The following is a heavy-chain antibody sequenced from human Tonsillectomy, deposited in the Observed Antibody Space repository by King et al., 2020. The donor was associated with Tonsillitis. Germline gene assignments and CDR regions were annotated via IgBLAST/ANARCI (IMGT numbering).Heavy chain of an antibody. V-gene: IGHV4-59*01. CDR3: ARAPMGVDSFDM. CDR2: VHYSGTI. Sequence: QLQESGPGLVKPSETLSLTYTVSGGSISSYYWSWIRQPPGEGLEWIGNVHYSGTINYNPSLKSRVTISVDTSKNQFSLRLTSVTPADTAVYYCARAPMGVDSFDMWGQGTMVTVSS. CDR1: GGSISSYY. J-gene: IGHJ3*02. D-gene: IGHD1-26*01.